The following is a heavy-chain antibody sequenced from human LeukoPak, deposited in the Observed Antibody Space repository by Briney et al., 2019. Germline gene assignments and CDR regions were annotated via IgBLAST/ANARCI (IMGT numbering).Heavy chain of an antibody. CDR1: GYTFTGYY. V-gene: IGHV1-2*02. CDR3: ARGSPRMITFGGVIVTLSFDY. Sequence: GSVKVSCKASGYTFTGYYMHWVRQAPGQGLEWMGWINPNSGGTNYAQKFQGRVTMTRDTSISTAYMELSRLRSDDTAVYYCARGSPRMITFGGVIVTLSFDYWGQGTLVTVSS. J-gene: IGHJ4*02. CDR2: INPNSGGT. D-gene: IGHD3-16*02.